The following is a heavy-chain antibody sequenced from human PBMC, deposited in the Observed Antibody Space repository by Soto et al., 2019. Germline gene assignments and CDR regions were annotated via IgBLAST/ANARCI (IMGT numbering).Heavy chain of an antibody. CDR2: IIPILGIA. V-gene: IGHV1-69*08. J-gene: IGHJ5*02. CDR1: GGTFSSYT. Sequence: QVQLVQSGAEVKKPGSSVKVSCKASGGTFSSYTISWVRQAPGQGLEWMGRIIPILGIANYAQKFQGRVTITADKSTSTAYMELSSLGSEDTAVYYWARDGGIHKNLWGQGTLVTVSS. CDR3: ARDGGIHKNL. D-gene: IGHD3-16*01.